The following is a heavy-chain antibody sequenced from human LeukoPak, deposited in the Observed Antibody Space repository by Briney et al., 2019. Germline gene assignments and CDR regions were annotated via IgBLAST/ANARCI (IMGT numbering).Heavy chain of an antibody. V-gene: IGHV3-33*06. CDR3: AKDSPMYYDFWSGYSSYYFDY. Sequence: GGSLRLSCAASGFTFSSYGMHWVRQAPGKGLEWVAVIWYDGSNKYYADSVKGRFTISRDNSKNTLYLQMNSLRAEDTAVYYCAKDSPMYYDFWSGYSSYYFDYWGQGTLVTVSS. CDR2: IWYDGSNK. D-gene: IGHD3-3*01. J-gene: IGHJ4*02. CDR1: GFTFSSYG.